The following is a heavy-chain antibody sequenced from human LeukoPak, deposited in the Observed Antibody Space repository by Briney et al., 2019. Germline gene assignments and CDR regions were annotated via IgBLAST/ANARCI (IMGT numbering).Heavy chain of an antibody. CDR1: EFTFSSYW. Sequence: PGGSLRLSCAASEFTFSSYWMSWVRQAPGKGLEWVANIKQDGSEKYYVDSVKGRFTISRDNAKNSLYLQMNSLRAEDTAVYYCARTRITMIVGLASRFDYWGQGTLVTVSS. J-gene: IGHJ4*02. CDR2: IKQDGSEK. V-gene: IGHV3-7*01. D-gene: IGHD3-22*01. CDR3: ARTRITMIVGLASRFDY.